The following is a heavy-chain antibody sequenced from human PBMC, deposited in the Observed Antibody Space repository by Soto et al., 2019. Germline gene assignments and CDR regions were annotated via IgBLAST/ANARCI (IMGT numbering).Heavy chain of an antibody. D-gene: IGHD3-22*01. CDR3: ARDNGNDNSYAFDI. CDR1: GGSISSGGCY. V-gene: IGHV4-31*03. J-gene: IGHJ3*02. CDR2: TYYSGST. Sequence: SETLSLTCTVSGGSISSGGCYWSWIRQHPGKGLEWIGYTYYSGSTYYNPSLKSRVTISVDTSRNQFSLKLSSVTAADTAVYYCARDNGNDNSYAFDIWGQGTMVTVSS.